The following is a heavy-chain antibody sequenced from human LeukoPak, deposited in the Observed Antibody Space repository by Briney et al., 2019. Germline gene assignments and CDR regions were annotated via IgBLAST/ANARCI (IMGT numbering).Heavy chain of an antibody. V-gene: IGHV1-2*02. CDR1: GYTFTGYY. CDR3: ARDARWLVTDYYYYYYMDV. D-gene: IGHD6-19*01. J-gene: IGHJ6*03. Sequence: GASVKVSCKASGYTFTGYYMHWVRQAPGQGLEWMGWINPNSGGTNYAQKFQGRVTMTRDTSISTAYMELRRLRSDDTAVYYCARDARWLVTDYYYYYYMDVWGKGTTVTVSS. CDR2: INPNSGGT.